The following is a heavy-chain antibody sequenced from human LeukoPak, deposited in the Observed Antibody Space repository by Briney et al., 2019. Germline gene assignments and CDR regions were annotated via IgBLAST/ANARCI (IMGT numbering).Heavy chain of an antibody. CDR1: GFTFSDYG. Sequence: GGSLRLSCAASGFTFSDYGIHWVRQAPGKGLEWVAVIWSDGINKYYVDSVKGRFTISRDNSKNTLYLQMNSLRADDTAVYYCARSTYSSSSYYFDYWGQGSLVTVSS. D-gene: IGHD6-13*01. J-gene: IGHJ4*02. CDR3: ARSTYSSSSYYFDY. V-gene: IGHV3-33*01. CDR2: IWSDGINK.